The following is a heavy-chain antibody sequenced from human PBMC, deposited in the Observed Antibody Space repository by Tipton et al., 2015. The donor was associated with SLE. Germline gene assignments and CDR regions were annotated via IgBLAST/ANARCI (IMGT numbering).Heavy chain of an antibody. V-gene: IGHV3-48*03. J-gene: IGHJ6*02. CDR1: GFTFSSYE. CDR3: ARALEPAAIWSYHYYGMDV. D-gene: IGHD2-2*01. Sequence: SLRLSCVASGFTFSSYEINWVRQAHGKGLAWVSYISSGGIIVDYADSVKGRFTISRDNAKNSMYLQMNSLRAEDTAVYYCARALEPAAIWSYHYYGMDVWGQGTTVTVSS. CDR2: ISSGGIIV.